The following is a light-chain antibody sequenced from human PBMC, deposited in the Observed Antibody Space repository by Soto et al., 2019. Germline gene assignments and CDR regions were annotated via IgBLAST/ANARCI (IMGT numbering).Light chain of an antibody. V-gene: IGKV3-15*01. CDR2: AAS. Sequence: EIELTQSPGTLSLSPGERSTLSCRASQTVSSNLVWYQQKPGQAPRLLIYAASTRAPGIPARFSGSGSGTEFTLTISSLQSEDFAVYYCQQYNYWPLTFGQGSIVDIK. CDR3: QQYNYWPLT. CDR1: QTVSSN. J-gene: IGKJ1*01.